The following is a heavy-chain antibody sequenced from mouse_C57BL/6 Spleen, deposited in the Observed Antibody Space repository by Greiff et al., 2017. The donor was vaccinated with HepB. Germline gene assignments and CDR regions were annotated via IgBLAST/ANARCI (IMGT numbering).Heavy chain of an antibody. CDR2: INYDGSST. Sequence: EVQLVESEGGLVQPGSSMKLSCTASGFTFSDYYMAWVRQVPEKGLEWVANINYDGSSTYYLDSLKSRFIISRDNAKNILYLQMSSLKSEDTATYYCARDGLGRGFAYWGQGTLVTVSA. D-gene: IGHD4-1*01. CDR1: GFTFSDYY. CDR3: ARDGLGRGFAY. J-gene: IGHJ3*01. V-gene: IGHV5-16*01.